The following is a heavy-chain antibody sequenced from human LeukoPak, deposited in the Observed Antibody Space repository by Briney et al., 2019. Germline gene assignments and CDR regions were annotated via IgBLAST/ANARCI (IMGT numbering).Heavy chain of an antibody. D-gene: IGHD6-13*01. CDR2: IYGADAA. Sequence: GGSLSLSCAASGFTFSSNYMTWIRQAPGKGLEWVSLIYGADAAYYAESVRGRFMISRDNLKNTLFLQMNSLRVEDTAVYYCVTSTGQQFIPYDYWGQGTHVTVSS. V-gene: IGHV3-66*02. CDR3: VTSTGQQFIPYDY. J-gene: IGHJ4*02. CDR1: GFTFSSNY.